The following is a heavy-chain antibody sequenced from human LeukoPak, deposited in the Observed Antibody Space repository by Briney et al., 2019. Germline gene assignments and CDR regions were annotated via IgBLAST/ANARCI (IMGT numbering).Heavy chain of an antibody. V-gene: IGHV3-53*01. Sequence: GGSLRLSCAASGFTVSSNYMSWVRQAPGKGLEWVSVIYSGGSTYYADSVKGRFTISRDNSKSTLYIQMNSLRAEDTAVYYCARGPYYDYVWGSYRPYYFDYWGQGTLVTVSS. CDR1: GFTVSSNY. CDR3: ARGPYYDYVWGSYRPYYFDY. CDR2: IYSGGST. D-gene: IGHD3-16*02. J-gene: IGHJ4*02.